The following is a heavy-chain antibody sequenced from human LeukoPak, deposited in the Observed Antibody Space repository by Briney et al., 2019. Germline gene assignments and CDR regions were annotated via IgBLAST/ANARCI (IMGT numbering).Heavy chain of an antibody. CDR3: ATPLFLRDDY. V-gene: IGHV3-30*02. J-gene: IGHJ4*02. D-gene: IGHD3-3*01. Sequence: GGSLRLSCAASGFTFRNSDMHWVRQAPGKGPEWVAFIQADGGNKYYADSVKGRFTISRDNSKNTLYLQMNSLRAEDTAVYYCATPLFLRDDYWGQGTLVTVSS. CDR1: GFTFRNSD. CDR2: IQADGGNK.